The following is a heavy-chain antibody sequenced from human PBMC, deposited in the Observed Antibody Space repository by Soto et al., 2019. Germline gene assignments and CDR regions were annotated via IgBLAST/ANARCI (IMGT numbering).Heavy chain of an antibody. CDR3: ARDFYSIEDNSPFDH. CDR1: GFTFSNAW. CDR2: IKSKTNGGTT. Sequence: GGSLRLSCAASGFTFSNAWINWFRKAPGKGLEWVGRIKSKTNGGTTDYAAPVKGRFTISRDNFENTLYLQMNSLRAEDTAVYYCARDFYSIEDNSPFDHWGQGTPVTVSS. D-gene: IGHD2-21*01. V-gene: IGHV3-15*07. J-gene: IGHJ4*02.